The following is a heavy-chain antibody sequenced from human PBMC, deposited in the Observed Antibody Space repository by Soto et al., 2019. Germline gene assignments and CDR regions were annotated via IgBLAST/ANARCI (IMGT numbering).Heavy chain of an antibody. J-gene: IGHJ3*02. CDR3: ARDLIAAAARDAFDI. V-gene: IGHV4-59*01. Sequence: QVQLQESGPGLVKPSETLSLTCTVSGGSISSYYWSWIRQPPGKGLAWIGYIYYSGSTNYNPSLKSRVTISVDTSKNQFSLKLSSVTAADTAVYYCARDLIAAAARDAFDIWGQGTMVTVSS. CDR1: GGSISSYY. CDR2: IYYSGST. D-gene: IGHD6-13*01.